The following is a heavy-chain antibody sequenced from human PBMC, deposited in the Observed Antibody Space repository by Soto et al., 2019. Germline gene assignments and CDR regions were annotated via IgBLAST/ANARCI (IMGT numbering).Heavy chain of an antibody. D-gene: IGHD2-21*01. CDR1: GYSFTSHW. CDR3: ARHMDP. CDR2: IDPSDSYT. Sequence: EVQLVQSGAEVKKPGDSLRISCKGYGYSFTSHWISWVRQMPGKGLEWMGRIDPSDSYTNYSPSFEGHVTISADKSIRTAYLHWKSLKASDTAVYYCARHMDPWGQGTLVTVSS. J-gene: IGHJ5*02. V-gene: IGHV5-10-1*01.